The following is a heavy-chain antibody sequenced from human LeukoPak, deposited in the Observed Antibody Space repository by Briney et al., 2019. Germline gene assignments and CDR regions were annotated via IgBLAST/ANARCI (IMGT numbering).Heavy chain of an antibody. Sequence: GGSLRLSCAASGFTFSSYDMHWVRQATGKGLEWVSAIGSAGDTYYPGSVKGRFTISRENAKNSLYLQMNSLRAGDTAVYYCARDPRSVRGLNYGMDVWGQGTSVTVSS. D-gene: IGHD3-10*01. CDR3: ARDPRSVRGLNYGMDV. CDR2: IGSAGDT. V-gene: IGHV3-13*01. J-gene: IGHJ6*02. CDR1: GFTFSSYD.